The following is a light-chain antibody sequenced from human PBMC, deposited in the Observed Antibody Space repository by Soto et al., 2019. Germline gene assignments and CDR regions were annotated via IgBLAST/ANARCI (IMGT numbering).Light chain of an antibody. V-gene: IGLV2-14*01. CDR1: SSDVGAYHY. J-gene: IGLJ1*01. CDR3: SSYTTSSTYV. CDR2: EVS. Sequence: QSALTQPASVSGSPGQSITISCTGTSSDVGAYHYVSWYQQHPGKAPKLMIYEVSNRPSGVSNRFSGSKSGNTASLTISGLQSEDEAGDHCSSYTTSSTYVFGTGTKLTVL.